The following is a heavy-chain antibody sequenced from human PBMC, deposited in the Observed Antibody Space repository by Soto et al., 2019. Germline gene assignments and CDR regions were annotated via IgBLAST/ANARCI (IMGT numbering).Heavy chain of an antibody. CDR1: GFTFSNYW. J-gene: IGHJ1*01. D-gene: IGHD2-15*01. V-gene: IGHV3-74*01. CDR3: VRTSLVVAVATREDF. CDR2: IDSDGSRI. Sequence: EVQLVEFGGGLVQPGESLRLSCAASGFTFSNYWMHWVRQAPGKGLVWVSRIDSDGSRITYADFVKGRFTICRDNAKNTVYLHMNTLTAEDTAVYYSVRTSLVVAVATREDFWGQSTLVTVSS.